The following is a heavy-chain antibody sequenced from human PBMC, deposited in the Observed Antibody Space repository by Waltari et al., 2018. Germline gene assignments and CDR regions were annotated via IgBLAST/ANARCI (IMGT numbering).Heavy chain of an antibody. V-gene: IGHV1-69*14. CDR1: GGTFSSYA. CDR2: IIPTVGPA. J-gene: IGHJ4*02. CDR3: ARSSGSGKYYFDY. Sequence: QVQLVQSGAEVKKPGSSVKVSCKASGGTFSSYAISWVRQAPGQGLEWMGGIIPTVGPATYAEKSQGRVTITADKSTSTAYMELSSLRSEDTAVYYCARSSGSGKYYFDYWGQGTLVTVSS. D-gene: IGHD3-10*01.